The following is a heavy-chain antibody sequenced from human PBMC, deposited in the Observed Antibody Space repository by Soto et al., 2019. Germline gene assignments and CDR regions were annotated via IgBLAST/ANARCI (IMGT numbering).Heavy chain of an antibody. CDR2: IYYSGGT. CDR3: AGGYGDYPNLDFQH. V-gene: IGHV4-59*01. Sequence: PSETLSLTCTVSGGSISSYYWSWIRQPPGKGLEWIGYIYYSGGTNYNPSLKSRVTISVDTSKNQFSLKLSSVTAADTAVYYCAGGYGDYPNLDFQHWGQGTLVTVSS. CDR1: GGSISSYY. J-gene: IGHJ1*01. D-gene: IGHD4-17*01.